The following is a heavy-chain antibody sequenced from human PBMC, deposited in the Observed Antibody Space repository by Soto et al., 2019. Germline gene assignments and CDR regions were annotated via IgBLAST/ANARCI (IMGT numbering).Heavy chain of an antibody. V-gene: IGHV3-9*01. J-gene: IGHJ4*02. CDR3: ARGDLGAVAGYFEY. Sequence: EVQLVESGGGLVQPGGSLRLSCAASGFTFDDYSMHWVRQAPGRGLEWVSGISWHSGSIDYADSVKGRFTISRDNAKNFLYLEMNSLSPEDTAVYYCARGDLGAVAGYFEYWGQGTLVTVSS. D-gene: IGHD6-19*01. CDR1: GFTFDDYS. CDR2: ISWHSGSI.